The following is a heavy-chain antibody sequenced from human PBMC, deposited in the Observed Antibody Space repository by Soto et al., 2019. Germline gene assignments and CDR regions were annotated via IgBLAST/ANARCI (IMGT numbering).Heavy chain of an antibody. CDR1: GYTFTSYA. V-gene: IGHV1-3*01. CDR2: INAGNGNT. D-gene: IGHD6-25*01. Sequence: ASVKVSCKSSGYTFTSYAVHWVRQAPGQRLEWMAWINAGNGNTKYSQKFQGRVTITRDTSASTAYLELSSLRSDDSAVYFCARRKERSGPYYLDLWGQGTQVTVSS. J-gene: IGHJ4*02. CDR3: ARRKERSGPYYLDL.